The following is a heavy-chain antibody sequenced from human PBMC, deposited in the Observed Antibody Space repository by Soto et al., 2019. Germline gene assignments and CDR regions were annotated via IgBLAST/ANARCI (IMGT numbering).Heavy chain of an antibody. CDR3: ARYGYTYGLDY. Sequence: WTWIRQPPGKGLEWIGYMYQSGGTRYNPSLKTRVTISLDRSKNQFSLKLCSVTAADTAVYYCARYGYTYGLDYWGQGTLVTVSS. V-gene: IGHV4-30-2*01. CDR2: MYQSGGT. J-gene: IGHJ4*02. D-gene: IGHD5-12*01.